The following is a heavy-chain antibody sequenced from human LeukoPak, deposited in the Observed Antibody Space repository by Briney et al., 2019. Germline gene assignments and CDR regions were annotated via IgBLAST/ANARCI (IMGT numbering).Heavy chain of an antibody. CDR1: GFSLSTSGMR. D-gene: IGHD5-18*01. J-gene: IGHJ4*02. V-gene: IGHV2-70*04. CDR2: IDWDDDK. CDR3: ARTRGYSYGYGFDY. Sequence: SGPTLVNPTQTLTLTCTFSGFSLSTSGMRVSWIRQPPGKALEWLARIDWDDDKFYSTSLKTRLTISKDTSKNQVVLTMTNMDPVDTATYYCARTRGYSYGYGFDYWGQGALVTVSS.